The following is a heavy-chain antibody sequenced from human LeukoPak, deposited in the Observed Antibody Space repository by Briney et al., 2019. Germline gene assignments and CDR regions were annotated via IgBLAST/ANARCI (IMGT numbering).Heavy chain of an antibody. CDR1: GFTFSNYG. CDR3: ARGGSSSWWGPFDP. J-gene: IGHJ5*02. Sequence: GGSLRLSRAASGFTFSNYGMHWVRQAPGKGLEWVAVISYDESSKYYADSVKGRFTISRDNSKNTLYLQMNSLRAEDTAVYYCARGGSSSWWGPFDPWGQGTLVTVSS. D-gene: IGHD6-13*01. V-gene: IGHV3-30*03. CDR2: ISYDESSK.